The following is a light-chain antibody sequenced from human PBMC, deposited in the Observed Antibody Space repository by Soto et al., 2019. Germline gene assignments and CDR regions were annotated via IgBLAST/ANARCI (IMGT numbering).Light chain of an antibody. V-gene: IGKV3-15*01. CDR2: GAS. CDR3: QQYSNWWT. CDR1: QSVSSN. Sequence: EIVMTQSPATLSVSPGERATLSCRASQSVSSNLAWYQQKPGQAPRLLIYGASTRATGIPARFSGSGSGTEFTPTISSLQSEDFAVYYCQQYSNWWTFGQGTKVDIK. J-gene: IGKJ1*01.